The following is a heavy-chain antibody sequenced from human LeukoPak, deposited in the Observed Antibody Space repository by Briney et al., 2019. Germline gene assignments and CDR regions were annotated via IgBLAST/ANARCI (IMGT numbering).Heavy chain of an antibody. J-gene: IGHJ3*02. V-gene: IGHV3-48*02. D-gene: IGHD4/OR15-4a*01. CDR2: ISSDSGHI. Sequence: GGSLRLSCAASGFTFSTYGMNWVRQAPGKGLEWVSYISSDSGHIYYADSVKGRFTISRDNAKDSLYLQMSSLRDEDTAVYYCARDRLYAFDIWGQGTMVTVAS. CDR3: ARDRLYAFDI. CDR1: GFTFSTYG.